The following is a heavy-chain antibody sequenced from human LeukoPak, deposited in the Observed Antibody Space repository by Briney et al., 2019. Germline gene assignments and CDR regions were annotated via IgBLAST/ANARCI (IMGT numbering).Heavy chain of an antibody. CDR1: GYTFTGYF. D-gene: IGHD3-9*01. CDR2: INPNTGGT. J-gene: IGHJ6*03. Sequence: ASVKVSCKASGYTFTGYFVHWVRQAPGQGLQWMGWINPNTGGTNYAQKFQGRVTMTRNTSVSTAYIELSSLRSEDTAVYYCARGPLLRYFDNYYYMDVWGKGTTVTISS. V-gene: IGHV1-2*02. CDR3: ARGPLLRYFDNYYYMDV.